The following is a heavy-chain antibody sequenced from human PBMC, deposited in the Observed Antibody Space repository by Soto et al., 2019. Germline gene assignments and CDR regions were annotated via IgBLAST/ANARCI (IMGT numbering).Heavy chain of an antibody. D-gene: IGHD6-13*01. V-gene: IGHV3-30*03. CDR2: ISYDGSNE. CDR1: GFTFSNSG. J-gene: IGHJ4*02. CDR3: ARDRSFSWSFDY. Sequence: QVQLVESGGGVVQPGRSLRLSCAASGFTFSNSGMHWVRQAPGKGLEWVAVISYDGSNEHYADSVKGRFTVSRDSSKNTLYLQMNSLRAEDTAVYYCARDRSFSWSFDYWGQGTLVTVSS.